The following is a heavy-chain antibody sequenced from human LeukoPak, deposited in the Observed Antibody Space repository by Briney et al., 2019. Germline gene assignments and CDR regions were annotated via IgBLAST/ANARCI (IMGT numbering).Heavy chain of an antibody. CDR2: ISSSSTYI. D-gene: IGHD3-16*02. V-gene: IGHV3-21*01. J-gene: IGHJ5*01. CDR3: VRVGVRAWFDS. CDR1: GFSFSHYA. Sequence: GGSLRLSCAASGFSFSHYAMNWVRQAPGKGLEGVSAISSSSTYIQYADPVKGRFTISRDDAKNSLYLQLDSLRVEDTAVYYCVRVGVRAWFDSWGQGTLVTVSS.